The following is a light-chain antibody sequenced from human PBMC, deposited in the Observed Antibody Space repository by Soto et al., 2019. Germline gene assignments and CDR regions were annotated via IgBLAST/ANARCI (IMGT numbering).Light chain of an antibody. CDR1: QSISSY. Sequence: DIQMTQSPSSLSASVGDRVTITYRASQSISSYLNWYQQKPGKAPKLLIYAASSLQSGVPSRFSGSGSGTDFTLTISSLQPEDFATYYCQQSYRTRFTFGPGTKVDIK. J-gene: IGKJ3*01. V-gene: IGKV1-39*01. CDR2: AAS. CDR3: QQSYRTRFT.